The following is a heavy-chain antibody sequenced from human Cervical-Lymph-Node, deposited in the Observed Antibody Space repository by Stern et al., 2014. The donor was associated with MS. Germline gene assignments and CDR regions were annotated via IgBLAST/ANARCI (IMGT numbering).Heavy chain of an antibody. CDR3: AREHTVVRGAIISVEFDP. D-gene: IGHD3-10*01. J-gene: IGHJ5*02. CDR1: GGSISSYY. Sequence: QVQLVESGPGLVKPSETLSLTCTVSGGSISSYYWSWIRQPPGKGLEWIGDIFYSGSTNYNPSRGGRVTISMDTSRSQVPRHFTSVTAADTAVYYCAREHTVVRGAIISVEFDPWGQGILVLVSS. V-gene: IGHV4-59*12. CDR2: IFYSGST.